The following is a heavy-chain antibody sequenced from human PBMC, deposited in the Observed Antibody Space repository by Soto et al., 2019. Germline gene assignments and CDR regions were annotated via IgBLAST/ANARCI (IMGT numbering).Heavy chain of an antibody. D-gene: IGHD3-9*01. CDR1: GGTFSSYT. CDR2: IIPILGIA. J-gene: IGHJ4*02. V-gene: IGHV1-69*02. CDR3: ASIEGSYYDILTGYPPHY. Sequence: SVKVSCKASGGTFSSYTIIWVRQAPGQGLEWMGRIIPILGIANYAQKFQGRVTITADKSTSTAYMELSSLRSEDTAVYYCASIEGSYYDILTGYPPHYWGQGTLVTVSS.